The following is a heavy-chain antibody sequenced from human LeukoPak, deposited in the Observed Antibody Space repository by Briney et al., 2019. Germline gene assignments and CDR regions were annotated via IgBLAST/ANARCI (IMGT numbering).Heavy chain of an antibody. CDR2: INPNSGDT. CDR3: ARVDCSSTSCQSLYY. Sequence: ASVKVSCKASGYTFTNYYMHWVRQAPGQGLEWMGWINPNSGDTNYAQKLQGRVTMTTDTSTSTAYMELRSLRSDDTAVYYCARVDCSSTSCQSLYYWGQGTLVTVSS. D-gene: IGHD2-2*01. J-gene: IGHJ4*02. V-gene: IGHV1-18*04. CDR1: GYTFTNYY.